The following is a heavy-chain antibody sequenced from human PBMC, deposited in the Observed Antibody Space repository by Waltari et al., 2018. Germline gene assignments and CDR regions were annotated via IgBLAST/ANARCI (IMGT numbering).Heavy chain of an antibody. V-gene: IGHV5-10-1*01. CDR3: ARTSTRDFYYMDV. J-gene: IGHJ6*03. Sequence: EVQLVQSGAEVKKPGESLRISCEASGYDFSTYWITWVRHMPGKGLEWMGRIDPSGSYTNFSPSFRGHVTISVDTSINTAYLQGSGLRASDSAIYYCARTSTRDFYYMDVWGKGTTVTVSS. CDR1: GYDFSTYW. CDR2: IDPSGSYT.